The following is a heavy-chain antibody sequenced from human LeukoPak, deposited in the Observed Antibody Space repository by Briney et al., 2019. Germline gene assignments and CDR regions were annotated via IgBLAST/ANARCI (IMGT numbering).Heavy chain of an antibody. D-gene: IGHD6-19*01. CDR2: IYHSGST. Sequence: SGTLSLTCAVSGGPISSSNWWSWVRQPPGQGLEWIGEIYHSGSTNYNPSLKSRVTISVDKSKNQFSLKLSSVTAADTAVYCCARGLPNPPPKQWLVKLYYYGMDVWGKGTTVTVSS. J-gene: IGHJ6*04. CDR3: ARGLPNPPPKQWLVKLYYYGMDV. CDR1: GGPISSSNW. V-gene: IGHV4-4*01.